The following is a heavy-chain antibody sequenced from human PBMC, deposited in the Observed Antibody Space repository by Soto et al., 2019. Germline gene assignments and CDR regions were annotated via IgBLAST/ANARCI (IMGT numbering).Heavy chain of an antibody. CDR2: GSYSGTT. J-gene: IGHJ4*02. Sequence: SETLSLTCTVSGASVSSGSFYWAWIRQPPGKGLEWIGFGSYSGTTNYKPSLKSRVTISVDTSRSQISLKVSSLTAADTAVYYCARGATVTQYDYWGQGTLVTVSS. CDR3: ARGATVTQYDY. D-gene: IGHD4-17*01. CDR1: GASVSSGSFY. V-gene: IGHV4-61*01.